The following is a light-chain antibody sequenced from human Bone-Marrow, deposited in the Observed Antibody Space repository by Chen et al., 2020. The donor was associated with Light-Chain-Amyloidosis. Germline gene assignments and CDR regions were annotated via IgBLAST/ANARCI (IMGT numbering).Light chain of an antibody. J-gene: IGLJ2*01. CDR2: RDT. CDR1: DLPTKY. CDR3: QSADSSGTYEVI. V-gene: IGLV3-25*03. Sequence: SYELTQPPSVSVSPGQTARITCSGDDLPTKYAYWYQQKPGQAPVLVIHRDTERPSGISERFSGASSGPTATLTIRGVQAEDEADYPCQSADSSGTYEVIFGGGTKLTVL.